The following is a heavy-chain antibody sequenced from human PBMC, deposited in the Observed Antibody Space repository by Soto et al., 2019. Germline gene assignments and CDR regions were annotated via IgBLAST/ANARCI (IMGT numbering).Heavy chain of an antibody. CDR1: GGSISSYY. CDR2: IYYSGST. V-gene: IGHV4-59*01. D-gene: IGHD3-3*01. CDR3: ARVLFGRGNWFDP. Sequence: QVQLQESGPGLVKPSETLSLTCTVSGGSISSYYWGWIRQPPGKGLEWIGYIYYSGSTNYNPSLKSRVNISVDTSKNQFSLKLSSVTAADTAVYYCARVLFGRGNWFDPWGQGTLVTVSS. J-gene: IGHJ5*02.